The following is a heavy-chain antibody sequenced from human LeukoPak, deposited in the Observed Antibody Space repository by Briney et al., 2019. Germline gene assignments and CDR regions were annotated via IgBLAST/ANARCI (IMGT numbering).Heavy chain of an antibody. CDR1: GYTLSAYG. CDR2: ISVYSGNT. J-gene: IGHJ5*02. V-gene: IGHV1-18*01. Sequence: ASVKVSCKASGYTLSAYGISWVRQAPGQGLEWMGYISVYSGNTNHAQKLQGRVTMTTDKSTSTAYMELSSLRSEDTAVYYCARGTYCSSTSCHTWFDPWGQGTLVTVSS. D-gene: IGHD2-2*02. CDR3: ARGTYCSSTSCHTWFDP.